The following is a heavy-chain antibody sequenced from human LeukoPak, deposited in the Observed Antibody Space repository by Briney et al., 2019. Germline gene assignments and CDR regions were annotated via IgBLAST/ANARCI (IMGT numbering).Heavy chain of an antibody. Sequence: GGSLRLSCAASGFTVSSYEMNWVRQAPGKGLEWVSYISSSGSVKFYADSVKGRFTISRDNAKNSLYLQMNSLRVEDTAVYYCARDFTPYYYDSSGYPRFGYWGQGTLVTVSS. V-gene: IGHV3-48*03. CDR1: GFTVSSYE. D-gene: IGHD3-22*01. CDR3: ARDFTPYYYDSSGYPRFGY. CDR2: ISSSGSVK. J-gene: IGHJ4*02.